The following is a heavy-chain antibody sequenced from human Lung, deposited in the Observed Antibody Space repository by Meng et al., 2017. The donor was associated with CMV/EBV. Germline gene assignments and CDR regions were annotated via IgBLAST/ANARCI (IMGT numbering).Heavy chain of an antibody. Sequence: QVTRVQSGAGVKKPGASVKVSCKGSGYSFTDYHIHWVRQAPGQGLEWMGWMNPKSGGANYAQKFQGRVAMTRDTSISTAYMELSRLRSDDTAVYYCAREGLVGDLRYFDLWGRGTLVTVSS. D-gene: IGHD3-16*01. J-gene: IGHJ2*01. V-gene: IGHV1-2*02. CDR2: MNPKSGGA. CDR1: GYSFTDYH. CDR3: AREGLVGDLRYFDL.